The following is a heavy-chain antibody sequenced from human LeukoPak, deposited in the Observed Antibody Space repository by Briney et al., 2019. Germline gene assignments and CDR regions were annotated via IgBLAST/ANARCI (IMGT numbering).Heavy chain of an antibody. D-gene: IGHD3-10*01. Sequence: GGSLRLSCAASGFTFSSYWMHWVRQAPGKGLVWVSRINSDGSSTSYADSVKGRFTISRDNAKNTLYLQMNSLRAEDTAVYYCAAESFLDYGSGSLGSWGQGTLVTVSS. CDR3: AAESFLDYGSGSLGS. CDR2: INSDGSST. J-gene: IGHJ5*02. V-gene: IGHV3-74*01. CDR1: GFTFSSYW.